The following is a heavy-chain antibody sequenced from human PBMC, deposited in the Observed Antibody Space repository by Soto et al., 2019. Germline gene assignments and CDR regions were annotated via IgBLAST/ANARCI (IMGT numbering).Heavy chain of an antibody. CDR1: GGSFSGYY. CDR2: INHSGTT. V-gene: IGHV4-34*01. Sequence: QVLLQQWGAGLLKPSETLSLTCAVSGGSFSGYYWTWIRQAPGKGLEWIGEINHSGTTNYNPSLKSRVSVSVDTSKNQFSLKLTSVTAADTCVCYCARGRRWGQSVKGLDSWGQGTLVTVSS. J-gene: IGHJ4*02. D-gene: IGHD3-16*01. CDR3: ARGRRWGQSVKGLDS.